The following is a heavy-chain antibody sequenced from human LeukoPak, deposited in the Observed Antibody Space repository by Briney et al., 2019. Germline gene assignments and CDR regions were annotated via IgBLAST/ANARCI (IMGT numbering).Heavy chain of an antibody. D-gene: IGHD2-2*01. J-gene: IGHJ4*02. CDR2: IYYSGST. Sequence: SETLSLTCTVSGGSISSSSYYWGWIRQPPGKGLEWIGSIYYSGSTYYNPSLKSRVTISVDTSKNQFSLKLSSVTAADTAVYCCARPQGYQLLDFEYWGQGTLDTVSS. CDR3: ARPQGYQLLDFEY. CDR1: GGSISSSSYY. V-gene: IGHV4-39*01.